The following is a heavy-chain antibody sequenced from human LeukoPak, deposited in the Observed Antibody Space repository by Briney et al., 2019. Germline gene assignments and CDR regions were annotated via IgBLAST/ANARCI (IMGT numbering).Heavy chain of an antibody. CDR3: AKAWGNYDFWSGFDY. D-gene: IGHD3-3*01. CDR2: ISGSGGST. V-gene: IGHV3-23*01. J-gene: IGHJ4*02. Sequence: GGSLRLSCAASGFTFSSYAMSWVRQAPGKGLEWVSAISGSGGSTYYADSVKGRFTISRDNSKSTLYLQMNSLRAEDTAVYYCAKAWGNYDFWSGFDYWGQGTLVTVSS. CDR1: GFTFSSYA.